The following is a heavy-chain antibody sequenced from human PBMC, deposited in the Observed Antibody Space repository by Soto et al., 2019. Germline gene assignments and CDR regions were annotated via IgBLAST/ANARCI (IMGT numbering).Heavy chain of an antibody. CDR3: AKGLYSSSWYWPAQH. V-gene: IGHV3-9*01. Sequence: DVQLVESGGGLVQPGRSLRLSCAASGFTCDDYAMHWVRQAPGKGLEWVSGISWNSGSIGYAYSVKGRFTISRDNAKNALYLQMNSLRAEDTALYYWAKGLYSSSWYWPAQHWGQGTLVTVSS. J-gene: IGHJ1*01. CDR2: ISWNSGSI. CDR1: GFTCDDYA. D-gene: IGHD6-13*01.